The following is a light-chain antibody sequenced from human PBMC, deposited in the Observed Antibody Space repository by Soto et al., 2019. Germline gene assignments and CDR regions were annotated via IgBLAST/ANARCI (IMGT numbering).Light chain of an antibody. CDR3: MQTIQLPWT. J-gene: IGKJ1*01. V-gene: IGKV2D-29*01. Sequence: DIVMTHTPLSLSVTPGQPASISCKSSQSLLHSDGKTYLYWYLQKAGQPPQLLIYEVSNRISGVPDRFSGSGSGTGFTLKISRVEAEDVGVYYCMQTIQLPWTFGQGTKVDIK. CDR1: QSLLHSDGKTY. CDR2: EVS.